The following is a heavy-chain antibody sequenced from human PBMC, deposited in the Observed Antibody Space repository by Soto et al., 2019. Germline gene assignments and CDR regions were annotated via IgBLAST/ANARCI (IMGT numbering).Heavy chain of an antibody. CDR1: GGSFSGYY. J-gene: IGHJ4*02. CDR3: ARGGTIFGVVWFGGGANYFDY. CDR2: INHSGST. Sequence: QVQLQQWGAGLLKPSETLSLTCAVYGGSFSGYYWSWIRQPPGKGLEWIGDINHSGSTNYNPSLKSRVTISVDTSKNQFSLNLSSVTAADTAVYYCARGGTIFGVVWFGGGANYFDYRGQGTLVTVSS. D-gene: IGHD3-3*01. V-gene: IGHV4-34*01.